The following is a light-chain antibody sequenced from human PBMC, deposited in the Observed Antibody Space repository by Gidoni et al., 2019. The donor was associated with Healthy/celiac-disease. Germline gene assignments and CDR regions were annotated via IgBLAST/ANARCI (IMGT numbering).Light chain of an antibody. Sequence: QSVLTQPPSASETPGQRVTISCSGSSTTIGSNTVNWYQQLPGTAPKLLIYSNNQRPSGVPDRFSGSKSGTSASLAISGLQSEDEADYYCAAWDDSLNGWVFGGGTKLTVL. CDR3: AAWDDSLNGWV. V-gene: IGLV1-44*01. J-gene: IGLJ3*02. CDR1: STTIGSNT. CDR2: SNN.